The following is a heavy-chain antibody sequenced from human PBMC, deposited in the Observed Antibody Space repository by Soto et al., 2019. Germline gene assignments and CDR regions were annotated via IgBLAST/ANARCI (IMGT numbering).Heavy chain of an antibody. V-gene: IGHV4-31*03. Sequence: QVQLQESGPGLVKPSQTLSLTCTISGGSISSGGYYWSWIRQHPGKGLEWIGYIYYSGSTYYNPSLKSRVTISVDTSKNQFSLKLSSVTAADTAVYYCARDQGFGEKYAFDIWGQGTMVTVSS. D-gene: IGHD3-10*01. J-gene: IGHJ3*02. CDR1: GGSISSGGYY. CDR3: ARDQGFGEKYAFDI. CDR2: IYYSGST.